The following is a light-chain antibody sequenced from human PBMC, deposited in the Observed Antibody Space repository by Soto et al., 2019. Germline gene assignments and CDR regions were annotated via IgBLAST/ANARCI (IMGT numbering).Light chain of an antibody. Sequence: QSVLTQPPSVSGAPGQRVTISCTGSSSNIGAGYDVHWYQQLPGTAPKLLIYGNSNRPSGVPDRFSGSKSGTSASLAITGLQAEDEADDYCQSYDSSLSALVVFGGGTKLTVL. CDR3: QSYDSSLSALVV. CDR1: SSNIGAGYD. J-gene: IGLJ2*01. V-gene: IGLV1-40*01. CDR2: GNS.